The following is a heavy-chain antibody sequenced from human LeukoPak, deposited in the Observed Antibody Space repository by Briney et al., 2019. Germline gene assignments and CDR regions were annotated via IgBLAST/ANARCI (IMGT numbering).Heavy chain of an antibody. D-gene: IGHD6-13*01. J-gene: IGHJ5*02. CDR2: ISGSGGST. CDR1: GLTFSSYG. Sequence: PGGSLRLSCAASGLTFSSYGMSWVRQAPGKGLEWVLAISGSGGSTYYADSVKGRFTISRDNSKNTLYLQMNSLRAEDTAVYYCAKLDTYSSSWLYRGNWFDPWGQGTLVTVSS. V-gene: IGHV3-23*01. CDR3: AKLDTYSSSWLYRGNWFDP.